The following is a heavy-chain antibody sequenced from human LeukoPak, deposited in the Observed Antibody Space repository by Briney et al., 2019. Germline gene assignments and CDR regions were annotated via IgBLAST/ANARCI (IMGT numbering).Heavy chain of an antibody. CDR1: GFTFTAYT. Sequence: PGGSLRLSCAASGFTFTAYTINWVRQAPGKGLEWVSYISGSTTDIYYADSVKGRFTISRDNAKRSVYLQMNSLGVEDTAVYYCARAKRNGFDIWGQGTMVTVSS. V-gene: IGHV3-21*01. J-gene: IGHJ3*02. CDR2: ISGSTTDI. CDR3: ARAKRNGFDI.